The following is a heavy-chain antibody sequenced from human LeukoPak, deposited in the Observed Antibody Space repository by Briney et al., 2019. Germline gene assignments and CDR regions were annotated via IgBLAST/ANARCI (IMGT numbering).Heavy chain of an antibody. Sequence: GRSLRLSCTASGFTFDAYAMSWVRQAPGKGLEWVGFVRSNTYGGTAEYAASVKGSFIISRDDSKRIAYLQINSLRTEDTAVYYCTREATSHHGMDVWGQGTTVTVSS. CDR3: TREATSHHGMDV. CDR1: GFTFDAYA. J-gene: IGHJ6*02. CDR2: VRSNTYGGTA. V-gene: IGHV3-49*04.